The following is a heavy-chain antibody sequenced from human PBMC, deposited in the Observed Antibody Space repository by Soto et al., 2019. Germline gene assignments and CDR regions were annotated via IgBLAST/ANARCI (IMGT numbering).Heavy chain of an antibody. CDR1: GGSFSGYY. D-gene: IGHD2-2*01. CDR3: ARAGVPATPFDY. J-gene: IGHJ4*02. CDR2: INHSGST. Sequence: SETLSLTCAVYGGSFSGYYWSWIRQPPGKGLEWIGEINHSGSTNYNPSLKSRVTISVDTSKNQFSLKLSSVTAADTAVYYCARAGVPATPFDYWGQGTLVTVSS. V-gene: IGHV4-34*01.